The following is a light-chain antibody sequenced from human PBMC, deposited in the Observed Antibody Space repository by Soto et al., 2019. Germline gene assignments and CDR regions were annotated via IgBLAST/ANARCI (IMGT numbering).Light chain of an antibody. CDR2: EVT. J-gene: IGLJ1*01. CDR1: NSDGGGYNY. V-gene: IGLV2-8*01. Sequence: SAPTQPPPPAGAPRQSVTPSPPWNNSDGGGYNYVSWYQQHPGKAPKLIIFEVTKRPSGVPDRFSGSKSGNTASLTVSGLQAEDEADYYCTSYAGSNNFALYVFGTGTKVTVL. CDR3: TSYAGSNNFALYV.